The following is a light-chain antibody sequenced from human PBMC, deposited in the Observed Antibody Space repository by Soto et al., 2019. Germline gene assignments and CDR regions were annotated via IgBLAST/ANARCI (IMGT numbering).Light chain of an antibody. CDR3: SSYTSTASYV. J-gene: IGLJ1*01. Sequence: QSAPTQPASVSGSPGQSITIPCTGNSSDTGGYNYVSWYQQHPRKAPKIINNYVTKRPSGVSIRFSGPKSGNTASLTISGLQADDEGDYYCSSYTSTASYVFGTG. CDR1: SSDTGGYNY. V-gene: IGLV2-14*03. CDR2: YVT.